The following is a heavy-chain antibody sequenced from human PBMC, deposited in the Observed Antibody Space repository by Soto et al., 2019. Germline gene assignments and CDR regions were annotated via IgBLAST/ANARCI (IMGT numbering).Heavy chain of an antibody. CDR1: GGSISSGGYY. CDR3: ARSVFP. J-gene: IGHJ5*02. V-gene: IGHV4-31*03. Sequence: QVQLQESGPGLVKPSQTLSLTCTVSGGSISSGGYYWNWIRQHPGKGLGWIGYIYYSGSTYYNPSLRRRVSMSVETSKNQFSLKLSSVTAADTAVYYCARSVFPWRQGTLVTVSS. CDR2: IYYSGST.